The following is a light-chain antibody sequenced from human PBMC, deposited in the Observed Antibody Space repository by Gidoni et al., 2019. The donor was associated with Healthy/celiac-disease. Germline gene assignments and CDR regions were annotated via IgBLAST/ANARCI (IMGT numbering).Light chain of an antibody. CDR1: QDISNY. Sequence: DIQMTQSPSSLSASVGDRVTITCQASQDISNYLNWYQQKPGEAPKLLIYDASNLETGVPSRFSGSGSGTDFTFTISSLQPEDIATYYCQQYDNLPSLTFGPGTKVDIK. J-gene: IGKJ3*01. V-gene: IGKV1-33*01. CDR2: DAS. CDR3: QQYDNLPSLT.